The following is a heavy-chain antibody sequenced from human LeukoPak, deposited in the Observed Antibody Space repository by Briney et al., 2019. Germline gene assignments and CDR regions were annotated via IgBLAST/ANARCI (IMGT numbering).Heavy chain of an antibody. Sequence: PSETLSLTCTVSGGSISGRSYYWGWIRQPPGKGLEWIGSVYYSGSTCYNPSLKSRVTISVDTSKIQFSLRLNSVTAADTAVYYCARRNDVFDIWGQGTMVTVSS. J-gene: IGHJ3*02. CDR1: GGSISGRSYY. CDR3: ARRNDVFDI. CDR2: VYYSGST. V-gene: IGHV4-39*01.